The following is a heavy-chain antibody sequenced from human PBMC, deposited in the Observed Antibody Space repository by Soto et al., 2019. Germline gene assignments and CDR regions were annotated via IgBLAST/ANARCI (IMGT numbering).Heavy chain of an antibody. CDR1: GGSISSGGYY. Sequence: SETLSLTCTVSGGSISSGGYYWSWIRQHPGKGLEWIGYIYYSGSTYYNPSLKSRVTISVDTSKNQFSLKLSSVTAADTAVYYCARGYCSSTSCYKPYNWFDPWGQGTLVTVSS. CDR3: ARGYCSSTSCYKPYNWFDP. CDR2: IYYSGST. J-gene: IGHJ5*02. D-gene: IGHD2-2*01. V-gene: IGHV4-31*03.